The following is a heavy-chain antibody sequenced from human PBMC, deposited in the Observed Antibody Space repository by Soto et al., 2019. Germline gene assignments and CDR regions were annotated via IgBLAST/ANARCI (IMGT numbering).Heavy chain of an antibody. V-gene: IGHV3-7*01. CDR3: ARDGDGYPA. CDR1: GFTFSRNW. Sequence: EVQLVESGGGLVQPGGSLTLSCAASGFTFSRNWMSWVRQAPGKGLEWVANIKQDGSEKYYADAVNGRFTLSRDNVENSLYLQMNSLRAEDTAVYYCARDGDGYPAWGQGTLITVSS. CDR2: IKQDGSEK. D-gene: IGHD1-1*01. J-gene: IGHJ5*02.